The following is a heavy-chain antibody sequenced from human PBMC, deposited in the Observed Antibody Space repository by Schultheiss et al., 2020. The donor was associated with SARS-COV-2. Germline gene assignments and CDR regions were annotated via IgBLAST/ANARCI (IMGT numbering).Heavy chain of an antibody. CDR2: ISGSGGST. Sequence: GGSLRLSCAASGFTFSSYWMHWVRQAPGKGLEWVSAISGSGGSTYYADSVKGRFTISRENAKNSLYLQMNSLRAGDTAVYYCAKDRAGGAAGTPNDYWGQGTLVTVSS. J-gene: IGHJ4*02. CDR1: GFTFSSYW. D-gene: IGHD6-13*01. CDR3: AKDRAGGAAGTPNDY. V-gene: IGHV3-23*01.